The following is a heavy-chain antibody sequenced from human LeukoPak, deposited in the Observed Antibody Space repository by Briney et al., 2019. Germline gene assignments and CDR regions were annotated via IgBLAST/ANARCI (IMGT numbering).Heavy chain of an antibody. CDR2: IYTSGNT. D-gene: IGHD3-10*01. Sequence: PETLSLTCTVSGGAISRYYWSWLRQPARKGLEWIGRIYTSGNTNYNPSLKSRVTMSVDTSKNQFSLKVSSVTAADTAVYYCARGPSGASGHDYWGQGTLVTVSS. V-gene: IGHV4-4*07. J-gene: IGHJ4*02. CDR3: ARGPSGASGHDY. CDR1: GGAISRYY.